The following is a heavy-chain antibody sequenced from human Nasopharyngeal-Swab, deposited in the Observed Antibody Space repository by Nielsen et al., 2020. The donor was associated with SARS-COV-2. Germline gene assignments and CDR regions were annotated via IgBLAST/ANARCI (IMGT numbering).Heavy chain of an antibody. CDR1: GGSASSGSYY. D-gene: IGHD1/OR15-1a*01. CDR2: IYYSGST. Sequence: SETLSLTCTVSGGSASSGSYYWSWIRQPPGKGLEWIGYIYYSGSTNYNPSLKSRVTISVDTSKNQFSLKLSSVTAADTAVYYCASQPGTANNGANWFDPWGQGTLVTVSS. CDR3: ASQPGTANNGANWFDP. V-gene: IGHV4-61*01. J-gene: IGHJ5*02.